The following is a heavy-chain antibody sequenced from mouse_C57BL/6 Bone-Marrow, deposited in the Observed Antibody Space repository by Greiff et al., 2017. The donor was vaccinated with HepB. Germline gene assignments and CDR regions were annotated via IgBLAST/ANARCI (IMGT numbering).Heavy chain of an antibody. V-gene: IGHV2-9*01. CDR2: IWGGGST. J-gene: IGHJ4*01. D-gene: IGHD2-1*01. Sequence: VHLVESGPGLVAPSQSLSITCTVSGFSLTSYGVDWVRQPPGKGLEWLGVIWGGGSTNYNSALMSRLSISKDNSKSQVFLKMNSLQTDDTAMYYCANLYYGKGLDAMDYWGQGTSVTVSS. CDR3: ANLYYGKGLDAMDY. CDR1: GFSLTSYG.